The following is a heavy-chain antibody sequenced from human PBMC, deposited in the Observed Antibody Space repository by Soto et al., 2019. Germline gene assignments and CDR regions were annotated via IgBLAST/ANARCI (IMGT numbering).Heavy chain of an antibody. D-gene: IGHD3-22*01. J-gene: IGHJ4*02. Sequence: GGSLRLSCAASGFTFSCYAMSWVRQSPGKGLEWVSAISGSGGSTYYADSVKGRFTISRDNSKNTLYLQMNSLRAEDTAVYYCAKDPSDSTADYFDYWGQGTLVTVSS. CDR2: ISGSGGST. CDR3: AKDPSDSTADYFDY. V-gene: IGHV3-23*01. CDR1: GFTFSCYA.